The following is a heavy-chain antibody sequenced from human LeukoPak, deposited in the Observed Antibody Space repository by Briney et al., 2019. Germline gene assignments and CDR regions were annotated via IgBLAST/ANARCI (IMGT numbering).Heavy chain of an antibody. CDR3: AKDRLQYSSGWYLHYFDY. J-gene: IGHJ4*02. CDR2: ISGSGGST. Sequence: PGGSLRLSCAASGFTFSSHAMSWVRQAPGKGLEWVSAISGSGGSTYYADSVKGRFTISRDNSKNTLYLQMNSLRAEDTAVYYCAKDRLQYSSGWYLHYFDYWGQGTLVTVSS. CDR1: GFTFSSHA. D-gene: IGHD6-19*01. V-gene: IGHV3-23*01.